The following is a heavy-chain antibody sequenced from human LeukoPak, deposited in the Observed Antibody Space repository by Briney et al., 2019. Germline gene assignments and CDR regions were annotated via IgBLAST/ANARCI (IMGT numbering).Heavy chain of an antibody. V-gene: IGHV3-30*04. CDR1: GFTFSSYA. D-gene: IGHD2-15*01. CDR2: ISYDGSNK. CDR3: ASAHCSGGSCYDDY. Sequence: GGSLRLSCAAPGFTFSSYAMHWVRQAPGKGLEWVAVISYDGSNKYYADSVKGRFTISRDNSKNTLYLQMSSLRAEDTAVYYCASAHCSGGSCYDDYWGQGTLVTVSS. J-gene: IGHJ4*02.